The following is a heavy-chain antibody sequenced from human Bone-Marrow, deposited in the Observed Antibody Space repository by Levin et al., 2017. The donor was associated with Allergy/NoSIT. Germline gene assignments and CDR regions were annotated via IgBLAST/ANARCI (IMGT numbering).Heavy chain of an antibody. V-gene: IGHV3-23*01. CDR1: GFTFSDYV. CDR3: AKSSGTSGFSTWCFDY. D-gene: IGHD3-22*01. Sequence: GGSLRLSCAASGFTFSDYVLGWVRQAPGKGLEWVASITETGGPTWHAESVKGRFTFSRDNSKDTLSLQMTSLRVEATVLYFCAKSSGTSGFSTWCFDYWGQGTLVTVSS. J-gene: IGHJ4*02. CDR2: ITETGGPT.